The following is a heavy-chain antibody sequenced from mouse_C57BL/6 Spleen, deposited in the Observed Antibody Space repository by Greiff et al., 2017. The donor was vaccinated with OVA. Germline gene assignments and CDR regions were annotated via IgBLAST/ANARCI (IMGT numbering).Heavy chain of an antibody. V-gene: IGHV5-4*01. CDR1: GFTFSSYA. CDR3: ARDDGNSHFDY. D-gene: IGHD2-1*01. Sequence: EVKLMESGGGLVKPGGSLKLSCAASGFTFSSYAMSWVRQTPEKRLEWVATISDGGRYTYYPDNVKGRFTSSRDNAKNNLYLQMSHRKSEDTAMYYCARDDGNSHFDYWGQGTTLTVSS. J-gene: IGHJ2*01. CDR2: ISDGGRYT.